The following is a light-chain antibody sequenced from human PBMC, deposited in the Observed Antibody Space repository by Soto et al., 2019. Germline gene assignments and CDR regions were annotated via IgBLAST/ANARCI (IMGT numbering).Light chain of an antibody. CDR3: SSYTRISTYV. CDR2: EVT. Sequence: QSALTQPASVSASPGQSIAISCSGTSSDVGAYDYVSWYQHHPGKAPKLIIYEVTYRPSGVSNRFSASKSGNTASLTISGLQAEDEADYYCSSYTRISTYVFGTGTKVTVL. CDR1: SSDVGAYDY. V-gene: IGLV2-14*01. J-gene: IGLJ1*01.